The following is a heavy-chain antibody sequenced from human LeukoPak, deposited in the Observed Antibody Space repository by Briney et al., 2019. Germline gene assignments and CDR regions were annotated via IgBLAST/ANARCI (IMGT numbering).Heavy chain of an antibody. CDR3: ARRSHYYDSSGYYGYFDY. D-gene: IGHD3-22*01. V-gene: IGHV5-51*01. CDR1: GFNFTSYW. J-gene: IGHJ4*02. Sequence: GESLKISCKGSGFNFTSYWIGWVRQMPGKGLEWMGIIYPGDSDTRYSPSFQGQVTISADKSISTAYLQWSSLKASDTAMYYCARRSHYYDSSGYYGYFDYWGQGTLVTVSS. CDR2: IYPGDSDT.